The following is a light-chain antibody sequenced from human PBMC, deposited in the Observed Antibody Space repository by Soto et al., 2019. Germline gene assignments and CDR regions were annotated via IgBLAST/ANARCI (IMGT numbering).Light chain of an antibody. J-gene: IGLJ2*01. CDR2: EVN. Sequence: QSALTQPPSASGSPGQSVTISCTGTSSDIGGYNFVSWYQQHPGKAPKLMIDEVNERPSGVPDRFSGSKSGNTASLTVSGLQAEDEADYYCSSYADTNNLVFGGGTKLTVL. V-gene: IGLV2-8*01. CDR1: SSDIGGYNF. CDR3: SSYADTNNLV.